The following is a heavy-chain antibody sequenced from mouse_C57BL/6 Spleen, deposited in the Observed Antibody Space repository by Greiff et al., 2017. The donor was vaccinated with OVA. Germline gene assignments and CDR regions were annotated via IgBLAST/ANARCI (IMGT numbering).Heavy chain of an antibody. CDR3: ARRDYYGSYWYFDV. CDR1: GFTFSDYG. CDR2: ISSGSSTI. J-gene: IGHJ1*03. V-gene: IGHV5-17*01. D-gene: IGHD1-1*01. Sequence: VQLKESGGGLVKPGGSLKLSCAASGFTFSDYGMHWVRQAPEKGLEWVAYISSGSSTIYYADTVKGRFTISRDNAKNTLFLQMTSLRSEDTAMYYCARRDYYGSYWYFDVWGTGTTVTVSS.